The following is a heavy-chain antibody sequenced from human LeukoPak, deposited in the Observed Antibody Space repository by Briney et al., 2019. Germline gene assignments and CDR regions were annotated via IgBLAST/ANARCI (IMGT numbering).Heavy chain of an antibody. CDR1: GGSFSGYY. J-gene: IGHJ4*02. Sequence: SETLSLTCAVYGGSFSGYYWSWIRQPPGKGLEWIGEINHSGSTNYNPSLKSRVTISVDTSKNQFSLKLSSVTAADTAVYYCARVRVRVRGRYFDYWGQGTLVTVSS. CDR3: ARVRVRVRGRYFDY. CDR2: INHSGST. D-gene: IGHD3-10*01. V-gene: IGHV4-34*01.